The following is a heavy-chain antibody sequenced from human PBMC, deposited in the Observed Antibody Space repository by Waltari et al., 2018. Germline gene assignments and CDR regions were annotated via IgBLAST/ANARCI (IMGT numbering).Heavy chain of an antibody. V-gene: IGHV4-31*03. Sequence: QVQLQESGPGLVKPSQTLSLTCTVSGGSISSGGYYWSWIRQHPGKGLEWIGYIYYSGRTYYNPSLKSRVTISVDTSKNQFSLKLSSVTAADTAVYYCARDFMGVSWVDPWGQGTLVTVSS. CDR1: GGSISSGGYY. D-gene: IGHD3-16*01. CDR3: ARDFMGVSWVDP. J-gene: IGHJ5*02. CDR2: IYYSGRT.